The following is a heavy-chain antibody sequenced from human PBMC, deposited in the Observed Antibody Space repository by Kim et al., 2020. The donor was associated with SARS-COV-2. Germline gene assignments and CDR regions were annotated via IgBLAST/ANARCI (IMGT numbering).Heavy chain of an antibody. CDR2: ISGSGGST. D-gene: IGHD6-13*01. CDR3: AKDGAAAGPFDY. J-gene: IGHJ4*02. Sequence: GGSLRLSCAASGFTFSSYAMSWVRQAPGKGLEWVSAISGSGGSTYHADSVKDRFTISRDNSKNTLYLQMNSLRAEDTAVYYCAKDGAAAGPFDYWGQGTLVTVSS. V-gene: IGHV3-23*01. CDR1: GFTFSSYA.